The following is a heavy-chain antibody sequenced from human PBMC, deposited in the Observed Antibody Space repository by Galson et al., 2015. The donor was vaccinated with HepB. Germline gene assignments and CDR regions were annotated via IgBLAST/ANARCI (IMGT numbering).Heavy chain of an antibody. J-gene: IGHJ4*02. CDR2: ISSSSSTI. CDR3: ATAGYSSSWYGMGY. CDR1: GFTFSRYS. Sequence: SLRLSCAASGFTFSRYSMNWVRQAPGRGLEWVSYISSSSSTIYYADSVKGRFTISRDNAKNSLYMQMNSLRDEDTAVYYCATAGYSSSWYGMGYWGQGTLVTGSS. V-gene: IGHV3-48*02. D-gene: IGHD6-13*01.